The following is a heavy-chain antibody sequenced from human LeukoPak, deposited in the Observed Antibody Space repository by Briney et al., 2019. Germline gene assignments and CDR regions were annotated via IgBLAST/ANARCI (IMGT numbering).Heavy chain of an antibody. V-gene: IGHV3-21*01. CDR1: GITFSNYR. CDR3: AGGSEAARQRAPPKEGFDP. CDR2: ISSSSSYI. D-gene: IGHD6-6*01. Sequence: GRSLRLSCAASGITFSNYRMNWVRQAPGKGLECVSSISSSSSYIYYADSVKGRFTISRDSAKNSLYLQMNSLRAEDTAVYYCAGGSEAARQRAPPKEGFDPWGQGTLVTVSS. J-gene: IGHJ5*02.